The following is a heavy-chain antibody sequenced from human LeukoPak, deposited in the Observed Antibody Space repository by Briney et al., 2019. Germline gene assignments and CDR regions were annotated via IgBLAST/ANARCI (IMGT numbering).Heavy chain of an antibody. J-gene: IGHJ5*02. CDR3: ARELPYYYDSSGYRGFWFDP. D-gene: IGHD3-22*01. CDR1: GYTFTSYG. V-gene: IGHV1-18*01. Sequence: ASVKVSCKASGYTFTSYGISWVRQAPGQGLEWMGWISAYNGNTNYAQKLQGRVTMTTDTSMSTAYMELRSLRSDDTAVYYCARELPYYYDSSGYRGFWFDPWGQGTLVTVSS. CDR2: ISAYNGNT.